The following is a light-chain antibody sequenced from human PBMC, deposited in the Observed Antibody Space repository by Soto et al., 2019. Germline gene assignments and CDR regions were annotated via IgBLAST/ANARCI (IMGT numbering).Light chain of an antibody. CDR3: QQYGSSPQWT. CDR2: GAS. J-gene: IGKJ1*01. CDR1: QNVSNSY. V-gene: IGKV3-20*01. Sequence: EIVLTQSPGTLSLSPGERATLSCRASQNVSNSYLAWYQQKAGQAPRLLIYGASSRATGIPDRFSGSGSGIDFTLTISRLEPEDFAVYYCQQYGSSPQWTFGQGTKVEIK.